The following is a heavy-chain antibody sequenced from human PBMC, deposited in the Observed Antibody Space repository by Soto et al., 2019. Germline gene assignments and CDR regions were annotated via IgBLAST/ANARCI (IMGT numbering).Heavy chain of an antibody. J-gene: IGHJ4*02. D-gene: IGHD1-26*01. CDR3: AKGSYSGIYSDFDY. CDR1: GFTFSSYG. CDR2: VSYDGSNK. Sequence: QPVGSLRLSCAASGFTFSSYGMYWVRQAPGKGLEWVAVVSYDGSNKYYADSVKGRFTISRDNSKNTLYLQMNSLRAEDTAVYYCAKGSYSGIYSDFDYWGQGTLVTVSS. V-gene: IGHV3-30*18.